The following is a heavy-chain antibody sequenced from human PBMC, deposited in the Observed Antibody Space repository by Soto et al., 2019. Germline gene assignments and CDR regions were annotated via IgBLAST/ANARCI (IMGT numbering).Heavy chain of an antibody. CDR1: GGSFSGYY. CDR2: INQSGST. CDR3: ARATGRDTIFGVVLVWDDAIHI. J-gene: IGHJ3*02. V-gene: IGHV4-34*01. D-gene: IGHD3-3*01. Sequence: SETLSLTCAVYGGSFSGYYWSWIRQPPGKGLEWIGEINQSGSTNYNPSLKSRVTISVDTSKNQFSLKLSSVTAADTAVYYCARATGRDTIFGVVLVWDDAIHISGQATMVTVSS.